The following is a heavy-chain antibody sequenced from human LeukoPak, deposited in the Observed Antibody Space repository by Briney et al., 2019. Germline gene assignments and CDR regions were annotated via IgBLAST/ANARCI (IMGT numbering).Heavy chain of an antibody. J-gene: IGHJ6*02. Sequence: GRSLRLSCAASGFTFSSYAMHWVRQAPGKGLEWVAVISYDGSNKYYADSVKGRFTISRDNAKNSLYLQMNSLRAEDTAVYYCARPSSGYSLSNYGMDVWGQGTTVTVSS. V-gene: IGHV3-30-3*01. CDR1: GFTFSSYA. D-gene: IGHD3-22*01. CDR2: ISYDGSNK. CDR3: ARPSSGYSLSNYGMDV.